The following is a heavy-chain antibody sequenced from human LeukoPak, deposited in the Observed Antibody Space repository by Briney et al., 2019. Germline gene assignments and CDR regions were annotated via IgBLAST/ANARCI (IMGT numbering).Heavy chain of an antibody. J-gene: IGHJ5*02. CDR2: IYYSGST. V-gene: IGHV4-59*12. CDR3: AREMGTVTTWFDP. D-gene: IGHD4-17*01. Sequence: SETLSLTCTVSGGSISPYYWSWIRQPPGKGLEWIGSIYYSGSTYYNPSLKSRVTISVDTSKNQFSLKLSSVTAAGTAVYYCAREMGTVTTWFDPWGQGTLVTVSS. CDR1: GGSISPYY.